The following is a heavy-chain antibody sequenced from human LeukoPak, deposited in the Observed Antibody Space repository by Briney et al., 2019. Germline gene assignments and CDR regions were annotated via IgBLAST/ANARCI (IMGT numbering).Heavy chain of an antibody. V-gene: IGHV7-4-1*02. CDR2: INTNTGNP. CDR1: GYTFIGYY. CDR3: ARDLEGSGSLTGDY. Sequence: ASVKVSCKASGYTFIGYYIHWVRQAPGQGLEWMGWINTNTGNPTYAQGFTGRFVFSLDTSVSTAYLQISSLKAEDTAVYYCARDLEGSGSLTGDYWGQGTLVTVSS. J-gene: IGHJ4*02. D-gene: IGHD3-10*01.